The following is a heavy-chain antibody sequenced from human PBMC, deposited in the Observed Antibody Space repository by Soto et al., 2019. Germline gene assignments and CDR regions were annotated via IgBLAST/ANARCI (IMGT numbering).Heavy chain of an antibody. D-gene: IGHD5-18*01. Sequence: ASVKVSCKTSGYAYRIYAITWVRQAPGQGLEWMGWISTYNHDTRYAQRFQGRLSMATDTSTSTVYMELSSLRSEDTAVYYCARDGPSAMALDYWGQGTLVTVSS. V-gene: IGHV1-18*01. J-gene: IGHJ4*02. CDR2: ISTYNHDT. CDR1: GYAYRIYA. CDR3: ARDGPSAMALDY.